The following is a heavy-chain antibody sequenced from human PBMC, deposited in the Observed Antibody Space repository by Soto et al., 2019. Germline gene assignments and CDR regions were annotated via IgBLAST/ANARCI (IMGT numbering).Heavy chain of an antibody. J-gene: IGHJ4*02. CDR2: ISYDGINK. CDR3: AKSMYNWNDGFFDY. CDR1: GFTFSSYG. V-gene: IGHV3-30*18. D-gene: IGHD1-1*01. Sequence: PGGSLRLSCASSGFTFSSYGMHLVRQAPGRGLEWVAIISYDGINKYYANSVKGRFTISRDNSKNTLYLQMNSLRAEDTAVYYCAKSMYNWNDGFFDYWGQGTLVTVSS.